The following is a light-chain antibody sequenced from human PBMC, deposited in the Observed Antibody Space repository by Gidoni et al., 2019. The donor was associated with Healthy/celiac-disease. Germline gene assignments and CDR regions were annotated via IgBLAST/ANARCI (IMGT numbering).Light chain of an antibody. Sequence: SYELTQPPSVSVSPGQTASITCSGDKLGDKYACWYQQKPGQSPVLVIYQDSKRPSGIPERFSGSNSGNTATLTISGTQAMDEADYYCPAWDSSTVVFGGGPKLTVL. V-gene: IGLV3-1*01. CDR2: QDS. CDR1: KLGDKY. CDR3: PAWDSSTVV. J-gene: IGLJ2*01.